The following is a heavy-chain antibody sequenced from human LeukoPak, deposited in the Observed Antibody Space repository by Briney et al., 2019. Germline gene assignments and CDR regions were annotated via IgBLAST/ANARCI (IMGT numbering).Heavy chain of an antibody. CDR2: IHYTGSS. D-gene: IGHD2-2*01. V-gene: IGHV4-59*02. CDR1: GGSVNNYY. Sequence: SETLSLTCTVSGGSVNNYYWNWIRQSPGKGLEWIGYIHYTGSSNSNPSLKSRVTISVDTSKNQVSLKLSSVSVADTAVYYCARPYCSSTSCPFDYWGQGTLVTVSS. J-gene: IGHJ4*02. CDR3: ARPYCSSTSCPFDY.